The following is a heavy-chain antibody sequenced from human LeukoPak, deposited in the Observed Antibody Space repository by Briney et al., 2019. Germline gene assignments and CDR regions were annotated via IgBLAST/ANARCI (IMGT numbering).Heavy chain of an antibody. D-gene: IGHD5-12*01. Sequence: GRSLRLSCAASGITLSSYGMHWVRQAPGKGLEWVAAISYDGGNTYYADSVKGRFTISRDNSKNTLYLQMNSLRPEDTAVYYCAKDIVATINYYYGMDVWGQGTTVTVSS. CDR2: ISYDGGNT. J-gene: IGHJ6*02. V-gene: IGHV3-30*18. CDR3: AKDIVATINYYYGMDV. CDR1: GITLSSYG.